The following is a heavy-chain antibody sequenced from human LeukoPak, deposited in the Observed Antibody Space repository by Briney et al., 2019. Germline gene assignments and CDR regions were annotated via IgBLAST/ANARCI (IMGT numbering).Heavy chain of an antibody. J-gene: IGHJ4*02. CDR3: TTGDTIFGVVILAGVY. D-gene: IGHD3-3*01. CDR1: GFTFSNAW. CDR2: IKSKTDGGTT. V-gene: IGHV3-15*01. Sequence: GGPLRLSYAASGFTFSNAWMSWVRQAPGKGLEWVGRIKSKTDGGTTGYAAPVKGRFTISRDDSKNTLYLQMNSLKTEDTAVYYCTTGDTIFGVVILAGVYWGQGTLVTVSS.